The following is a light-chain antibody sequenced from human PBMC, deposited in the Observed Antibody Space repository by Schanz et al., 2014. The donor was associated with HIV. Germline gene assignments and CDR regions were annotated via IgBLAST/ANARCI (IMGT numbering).Light chain of an antibody. CDR3: SSYAGSNNLV. CDR1: SRDVGSYNL. V-gene: IGLV2-23*02. Sequence: QSALTQPASVSGSPGQSITISCTGTSRDVGSYNLVSWYQQHPGKAPKLMIYEVSKRPSGVSNRFSGSKSGNTASLTVSGLQAEDEADYYCSSYAGSNNLVFGGGTKLTVL. J-gene: IGLJ2*01. CDR2: EVS.